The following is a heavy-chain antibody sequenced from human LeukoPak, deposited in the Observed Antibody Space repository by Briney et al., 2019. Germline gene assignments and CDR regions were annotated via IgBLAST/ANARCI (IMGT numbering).Heavy chain of an antibody. CDR1: GFTVSSNY. CDR2: IYSGGST. D-gene: IGHD2-2*01. CDR3: ARDSILPAATNYYYYYMDV. J-gene: IGHJ6*03. Sequence: PGGSLRLSCAASGFTVSSNYMSWVRQAPGKGLEWVSVIYSGGSTYYADSVKGRFTISRDNSKNTLYLQMNSLRAEDTAVYYCARDSILPAATNYYYYYMDVWGKGTTVTISS. V-gene: IGHV3-53*01.